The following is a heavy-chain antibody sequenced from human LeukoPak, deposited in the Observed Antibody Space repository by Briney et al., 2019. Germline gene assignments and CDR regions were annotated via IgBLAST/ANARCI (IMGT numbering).Heavy chain of an antibody. J-gene: IGHJ4*02. CDR1: GFTFSSYG. V-gene: IGHV3-30*02. CDR3: AKGEGGDYYDFWSGYLGFDY. D-gene: IGHD3-3*01. CDR2: IRYDGSNK. Sequence: GGSLRLSCAPAGFTFSSYGVHWVRQAPGKGLEWVAFIRYDGSNKYYADSVKGRFTISRDNSKNTLYLQRNSLRAEGTAVYYCAKGEGGDYYDFWSGYLGFDYWGQGTLVTVSS.